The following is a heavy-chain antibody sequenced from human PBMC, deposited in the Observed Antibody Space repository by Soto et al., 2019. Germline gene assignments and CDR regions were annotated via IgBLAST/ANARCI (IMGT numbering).Heavy chain of an antibody. V-gene: IGHV3-23*01. J-gene: IGHJ6*02. Sequence: GGSLRLSCVGSEFTFSLYVIGWVRQAPGKGPEWVSFISGSGASTYYADSVKGRFAISRDNSKNTGYLQMNNLRPEDKAIYSFARGGPDVWGTGAHYYVLIVWDPGTTVTVSS. CDR1: EFTFSLYV. D-gene: IGHD3-16*01. CDR2: ISGSGAST. CDR3: ARGGPDVWGTGAHYYVLIV.